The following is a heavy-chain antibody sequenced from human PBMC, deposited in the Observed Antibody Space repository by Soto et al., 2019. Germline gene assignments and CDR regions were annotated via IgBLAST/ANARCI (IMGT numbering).Heavy chain of an antibody. J-gene: IGHJ4*02. V-gene: IGHV4-34*01. CDR1: VGSFSGYY. CDR3: ARGQRIGIITSWFDY. D-gene: IGHD3-22*01. Sequence: QVQLQQWGAGLLKPSETLSLTCAVYVGSFSGYYWSWIRQPPGQGLEWVGDMNHSGSTNYNPSLKGRVTIXXDXAXXQFSLKLTSVTAADTAVYYCARGQRIGIITSWFDYWGQGTLVTVSS. CDR2: MNHSGST.